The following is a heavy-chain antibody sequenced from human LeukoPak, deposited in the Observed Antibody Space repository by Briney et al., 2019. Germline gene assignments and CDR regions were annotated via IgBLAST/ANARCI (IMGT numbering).Heavy chain of an antibody. CDR2: IYYSGNT. D-gene: IGHD4-17*01. V-gene: IGHV4-59*01. J-gene: IGHJ4*02. CDR3: ARGVYGAYFDF. Sequence: PSETLSLTCTVSGGSINNYYWSWIRQPPGKGLEWIGYIYYSGNTNYNPSLKSRVTISVDTSKNQFFLKLNSVTAADTAVYYCARGVYGAYFDFWGQGTLVTVSS. CDR1: GGSINNYY.